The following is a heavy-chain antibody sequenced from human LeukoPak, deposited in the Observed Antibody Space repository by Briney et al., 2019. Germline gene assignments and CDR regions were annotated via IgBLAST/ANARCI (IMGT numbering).Heavy chain of an antibody. J-gene: IGHJ4*02. CDR3: ARRAGGYSHPYDY. D-gene: IGHD4-23*01. CDR2: ITTGDNT. Sequence: GGSLRLSCAASGFIFTNYGMSWVRQAPGQGLEWVSSITTGDNTYYADSVKGRFTISRDNSKNTLYLQMNSLRDEDTAVYYCARRAGGYSHPYDYWGQGTLVTVSS. CDR1: GFIFTNYG. V-gene: IGHV3-23*01.